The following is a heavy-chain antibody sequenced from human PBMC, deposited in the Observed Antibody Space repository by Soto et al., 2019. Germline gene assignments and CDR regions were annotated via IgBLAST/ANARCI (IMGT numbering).Heavy chain of an antibody. CDR1: GDSISSSY. D-gene: IGHD3-9*01. CDR3: ARLYPFYDLLTGSQLYAFDI. J-gene: IGHJ3*02. V-gene: IGHV4-59*01. Sequence: QVHLQESGPGLVKPSETLSLTCTVSGDSISSSYWNWIRQAPGKGLEWIGYIYYSGRTNFSPSLKSRVTISIYTSKEQFSLELSSVTAADTAVYYCARLYPFYDLLTGSQLYAFDIWGQGTMVTVSS. CDR2: IYYSGRT.